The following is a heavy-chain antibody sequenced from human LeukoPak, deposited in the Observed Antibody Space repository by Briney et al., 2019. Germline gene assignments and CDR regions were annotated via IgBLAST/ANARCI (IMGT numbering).Heavy chain of an antibody. Sequence: GGSLRLSCAASGFTFSSYGMHWVRQAPGKGLGWVAVISYDGSNKYYADSVKGRFTISRDNSKNTLYLQMNSLRAEDTAVYYCAKDFLAWFGESPPDYWGQGTHVAVSS. CDR2: ISYDGSNK. CDR1: GFTFSSYG. V-gene: IGHV3-30*18. D-gene: IGHD3-10*01. J-gene: IGHJ4*02. CDR3: AKDFLAWFGESPPDY.